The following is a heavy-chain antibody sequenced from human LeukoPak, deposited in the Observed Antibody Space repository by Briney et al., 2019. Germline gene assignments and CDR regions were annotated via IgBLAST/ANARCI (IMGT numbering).Heavy chain of an antibody. CDR2: IKQDGSEK. J-gene: IGHJ4*02. CDR3: AKDPVYYDSSGYPAY. D-gene: IGHD3-22*01. V-gene: IGHV3-7*01. Sequence: GGSLRLSCAASGFTFSSYWMSWVRQAPGKGLEWVANIKQDGSEKYYVDSVKGRFTISRDNSKNTLYLQMNSLRAEDTAVYYCAKDPVYYDSSGYPAYWGQGTLVTVSS. CDR1: GFTFSSYW.